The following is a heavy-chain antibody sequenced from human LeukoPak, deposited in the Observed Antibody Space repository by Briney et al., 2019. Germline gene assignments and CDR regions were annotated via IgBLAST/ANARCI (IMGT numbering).Heavy chain of an antibody. J-gene: IGHJ4*02. CDR2: IYYSGST. V-gene: IGHV4-39*01. CDR3: ARSSGSYYTLLFDY. Sequence: SETLSLTCTVSGGSISSSSYYWGWIRQLPGKGLEWIGSIYYSGSTYYNPSLKSRVTISVDTSKNQFSLKLSSVTAADTAVYYCARSSGSYYTLLFDYWGQGTLVTVSS. CDR1: GGSISSSSYY. D-gene: IGHD1-26*01.